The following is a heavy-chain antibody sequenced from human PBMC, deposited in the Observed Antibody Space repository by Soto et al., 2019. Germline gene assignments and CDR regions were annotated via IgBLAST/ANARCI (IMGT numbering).Heavy chain of an antibody. J-gene: IGHJ6*02. Sequence: PGGSLRLSCAASGFPFSSNWMHWFGQTPGKGLVWVSGINRDGTAITYADSVEGRFTISRDNARNTLYLQMNNLRVEDTAVYYCAKDLGRDSSSFQGLEYYYGMDDWGQGTTVTASS. CDR1: GFPFSSNW. D-gene: IGHD6-13*01. V-gene: IGHV3-74*03. CDR3: AKDLGRDSSSFQGLEYYYGMDD. CDR2: INRDGTAI.